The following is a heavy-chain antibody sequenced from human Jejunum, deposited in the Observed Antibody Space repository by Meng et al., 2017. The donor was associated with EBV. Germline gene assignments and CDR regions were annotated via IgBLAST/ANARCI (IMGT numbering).Heavy chain of an antibody. V-gene: IGHV3-23*01. CDR3: AKLLKY. CDR1: GITFSSSA. J-gene: IGHJ4*02. Sequence: GQLLESGGGVVQSVGSLSLSCAASGITFSSSAMSWVRQAPGKGLEWVSVISGSAGSTYYADSVKGRFTISRDTSNNTLYLQMNSLRAEDTAIYYCAKLLKYWGQGTLVTVSS. CDR2: ISGSAGST.